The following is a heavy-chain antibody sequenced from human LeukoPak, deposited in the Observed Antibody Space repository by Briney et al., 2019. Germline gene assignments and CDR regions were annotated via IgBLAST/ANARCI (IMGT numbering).Heavy chain of an antibody. D-gene: IGHD2-2*01. CDR1: GYSFTSYW. CDR2: IYPGDSDT. V-gene: IGHV5-51*01. J-gene: IGHJ5*02. Sequence: GESLKISCKGSGYSFTSYWIGWVRQMPGKGLEWMGIIYPGDSDTRYSPSFRGQVTISADKSISTAYLQWSSLKASDTAMYYCARLDGVVVPAATDFNWFDPWGQGTLVTVSS. CDR3: ARLDGVVVPAATDFNWFDP.